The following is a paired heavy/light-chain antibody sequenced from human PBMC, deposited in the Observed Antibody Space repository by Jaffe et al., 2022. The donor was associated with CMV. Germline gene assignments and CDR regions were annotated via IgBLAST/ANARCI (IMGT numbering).Light chain of an antibody. V-gene: IGKV1-39*01. CDR2: AAS. CDR1: QSISSH. J-gene: IGKJ2*01. CDR3: QQSYTTLYT. Sequence: DIQMTQSPSSLSASVGDRVTITCRASQSISSHLNWYQQKPGKAPKFLIYAASSLQSGVPSRFSGSGSGTEFTLTINNLQPEDFATYYCQQSYTTLYTFGQGTKLEIK.
Heavy chain of an antibody. CDR2: INQDGSEI. CDR3: ARDPTVCTHTSCNTGYYRAMDV. V-gene: IGHV3-7*01. D-gene: IGHD2-2*02. J-gene: IGHJ6*02. CDR1: GFTFSSYW. Sequence: EVQLVESGGGLVQPGGSLRLSCAASGFTFSSYWMTWVRQAPGKGLEWVATINQDGSEIYYVDSLKGRFTISRDSAKKSLYLQMNSLRAEDTAVYYCARDPTVCTHTSCNTGYYRAMDVWGQGTTVTVSS.